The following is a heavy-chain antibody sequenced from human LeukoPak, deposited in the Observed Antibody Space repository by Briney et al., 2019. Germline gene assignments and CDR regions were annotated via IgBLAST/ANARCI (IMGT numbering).Heavy chain of an antibody. Sequence: ASVKVSCKASGYTFTSYYMHWVRQAPGQGLEWMGIINPSGGSTSYAQKFQGRVTMTRDMSTSTVYMELSSLRSEDTAVYYCARAGYESIGYSYGHYFDYWGQGTLVTVSS. CDR1: GYTFTSYY. V-gene: IGHV1-46*01. J-gene: IGHJ4*02. CDR2: INPSGGST. CDR3: ARAGYESIGYSYGHYFDY. D-gene: IGHD5-18*01.